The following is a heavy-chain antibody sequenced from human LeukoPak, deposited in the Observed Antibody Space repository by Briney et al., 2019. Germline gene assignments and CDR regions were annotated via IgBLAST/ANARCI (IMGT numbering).Heavy chain of an antibody. CDR2: IYTSGST. Sequence: SETLSLTCTVSGGSISSYYWSWIRQPAGKGLEWIGRIYTSGSTNYNPSLKSRVAMSVDTSKNQFSLKLSSVTAADTAVYYCARDVRDGYNYYFQHWGQGTLVTVSS. D-gene: IGHD5-24*01. CDR1: GGSISSYY. V-gene: IGHV4-4*07. J-gene: IGHJ1*01. CDR3: ARDVRDGYNYYFQH.